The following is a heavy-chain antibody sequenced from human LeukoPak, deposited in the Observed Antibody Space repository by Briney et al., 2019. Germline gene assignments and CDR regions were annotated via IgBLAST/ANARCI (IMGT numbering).Heavy chain of an antibody. V-gene: IGHV5-51*01. CDR3: ARLQYYDILTGYYNFFDY. D-gene: IGHD3-9*01. Sequence: GESLQISCQGSGYRFTSYWIGWVRQLPGKGLEWMGIIYPGDSDTRYSPSFQGQVTISADKSISTAYLQWSSLKASDTAMYYCARLQYYDILTGYYNFFDYWGQGTLVTVSS. CDR2: IYPGDSDT. J-gene: IGHJ4*02. CDR1: GYRFTSYW.